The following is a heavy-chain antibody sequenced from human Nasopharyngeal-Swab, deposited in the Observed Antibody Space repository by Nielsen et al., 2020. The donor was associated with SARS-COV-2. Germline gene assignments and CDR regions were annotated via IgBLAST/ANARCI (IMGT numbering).Heavy chain of an antibody. CDR3: ARLTVLLWFGEPTYMDV. V-gene: IGHV4-39*01. D-gene: IGHD3-10*01. J-gene: IGHJ6*03. Sequence: SETLSLTCTVSSGSISSSSYYWGWIRQPPGKGLEWIGSIYYSGSTYYNPSLKSRVTISVDTSKNQFSLKLSSVTAADTAVYYCARLTVLLWFGEPTYMDVWGKGTTVTVSS. CDR1: SGSISSSSYY. CDR2: IYYSGST.